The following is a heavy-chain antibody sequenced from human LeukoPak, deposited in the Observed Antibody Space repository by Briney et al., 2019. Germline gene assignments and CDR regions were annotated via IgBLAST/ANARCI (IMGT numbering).Heavy chain of an antibody. Sequence: SETLSLTCTVSGGSIGSFYWSWIRQPPGKGLEWIGYIYYTGTTNYNPSLKSRVTISVDTSKNQLSLRLSSATAADTAVYYCARLRGGYSYGHYGMDVWGQGTTVTVSS. V-gene: IGHV4-59*01. D-gene: IGHD5-18*01. CDR1: GGSIGSFY. CDR2: IYYTGTT. CDR3: ARLRGGYSYGHYGMDV. J-gene: IGHJ6*02.